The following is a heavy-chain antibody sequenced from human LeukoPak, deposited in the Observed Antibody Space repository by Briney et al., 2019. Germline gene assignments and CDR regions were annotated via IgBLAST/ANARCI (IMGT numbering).Heavy chain of an antibody. CDR3: ARARRITMISGFDP. CDR2: ISSSSSYI. Sequence: PGGSLRLSCAASGFTFSSYSMNWVRQAPGKGLEWVSSISSSSSYIYYADSVKGRFTISRDNAKNSLYLQMNSLRAEDTAVYYCARARRITMISGFDPWGQGTLVTVSP. V-gene: IGHV3-21*01. D-gene: IGHD3-22*01. CDR1: GFTFSSYS. J-gene: IGHJ5*02.